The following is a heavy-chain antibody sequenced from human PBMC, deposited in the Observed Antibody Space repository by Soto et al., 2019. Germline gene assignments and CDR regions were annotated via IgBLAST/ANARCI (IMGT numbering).Heavy chain of an antibody. CDR1: GFTFSTYA. Sequence: PGGSLRLSCAASGFTFSTYAMSWVRQASGKGLEWASAISAGGGSTYYADSVKGRFTISRDNFINTLYLQMNSLRTEDTAVYYCAHPRGYGVYDAYDIWGQGAMVTVSS. J-gene: IGHJ3*02. V-gene: IGHV3-23*01. CDR2: ISAGGGST. CDR3: AHPRGYGVYDAYDI. D-gene: IGHD4-17*01.